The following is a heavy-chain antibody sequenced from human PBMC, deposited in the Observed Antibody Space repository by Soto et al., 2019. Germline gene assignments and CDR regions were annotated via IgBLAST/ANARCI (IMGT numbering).Heavy chain of an antibody. D-gene: IGHD3-3*01. J-gene: IGHJ6*02. CDR1: GFTFSSYG. V-gene: IGHV3-30*18. CDR3: AKGELRFLEWPQYGMDV. Sequence: PGGSLRLSCAASGFTFSSYGMHRVRQSPAKGLEWVAVISYDGSNKYYADSVKGRFTISRDNSKNTLYLQMNSLRAEDTAVYYCAKGELRFLEWPQYGMDVWGQGTTVTVSS. CDR2: ISYDGSNK.